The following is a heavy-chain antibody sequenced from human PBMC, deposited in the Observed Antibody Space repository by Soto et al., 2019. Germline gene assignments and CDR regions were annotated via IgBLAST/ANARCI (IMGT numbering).Heavy chain of an antibody. CDR3: ARSQRRSSSAGNYYYYMDV. Sequence: SETLSLTCTVSGGSINNNYWSWIRQPPGKGLEWSGHISYGGSTNYNPSLKSRGTISVDTSKNQFSLKLSSVTAADTAVYYCARSQRRSSSAGNYYYYMDVWGRGTTVTVSS. V-gene: IGHV4-59*08. J-gene: IGHJ6*03. D-gene: IGHD2-2*01. CDR1: GGSINNNY. CDR2: ISYGGST.